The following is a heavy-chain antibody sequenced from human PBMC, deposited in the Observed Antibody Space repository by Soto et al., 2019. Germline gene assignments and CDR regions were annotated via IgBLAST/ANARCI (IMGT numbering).Heavy chain of an antibody. J-gene: IGHJ5*02. CDR3: ARGGDNSWANWFDP. D-gene: IGHD6-13*01. CDR1: GCSISNYY. V-gene: IGHV4-59*01. CDR2: IQDSGST. Sequence: ASETLSLTCTVSGCSISNYYWSWIRQPPGKGLEWIAYIQDSGSTNYNPSLKSRVTISADTSNNQISLKVSFVTTADTGVYFCARGGDNSWANWFDPWGQGTLVTVSS.